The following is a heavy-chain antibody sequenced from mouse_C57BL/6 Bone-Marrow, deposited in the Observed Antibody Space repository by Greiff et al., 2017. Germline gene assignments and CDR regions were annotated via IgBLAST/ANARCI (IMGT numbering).Heavy chain of an antibody. V-gene: IGHV14-2*01. CDR2: IDPEDGET. Sequence: VQLQQSGAELVKPGASVKLSCTASGFNIKDYYLHWVKQRTEQGLAWIGRIDPEDGETKYAPKFQGKDTITADTSSNTAYLQLSSLTSEDTAVYYCAYYYGSSYVAYWGQGTLVTVSA. CDR1: GFNIKDYY. J-gene: IGHJ3*01. CDR3: AYYYGSSYVAY. D-gene: IGHD1-1*01.